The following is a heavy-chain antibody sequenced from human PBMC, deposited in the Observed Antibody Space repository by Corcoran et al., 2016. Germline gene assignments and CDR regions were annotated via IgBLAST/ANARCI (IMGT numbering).Heavy chain of an antibody. CDR1: GYTFTSYY. V-gene: IGHV1-46*01. CDR3: ARDCFTRGVPDYYYYGMDV. J-gene: IGHJ6*02. D-gene: IGHD2-2*01. CDR2: INPSGGST. Sequence: QVQLVQSGAEVKKPGASVKVSCKASGYTFTSYYMHWVRQAPGQGLEWMGIINPSGGSTSYAQKFQGRVTMTRDTSTSTVYMELSSLRSEDTAVYDWARDCFTRGVPDYYYYGMDVWGQGTTVTVSS.